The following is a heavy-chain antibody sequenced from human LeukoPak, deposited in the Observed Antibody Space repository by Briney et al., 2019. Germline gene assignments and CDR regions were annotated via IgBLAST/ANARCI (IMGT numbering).Heavy chain of an antibody. V-gene: IGHV4-4*07. D-gene: IGHD6-6*01. Sequence: SETLSLTCTVSGGYISSHYWSWIRQPAGKGLEWIGRIYTSGSTNYNPSLKGRVTMSLDTSKNQFSLKLSSVTAAGTAVYYCARDVPASIATYYFDYWGQGTLVTVSS. CDR1: GGYISSHY. CDR2: IYTSGST. J-gene: IGHJ4*02. CDR3: ARDVPASIATYYFDY.